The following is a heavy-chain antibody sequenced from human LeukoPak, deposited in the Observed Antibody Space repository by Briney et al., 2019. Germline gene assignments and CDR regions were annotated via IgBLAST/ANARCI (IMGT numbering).Heavy chain of an antibody. V-gene: IGHV3-23*01. CDR2: ISGSGGST. D-gene: IGHD3-10*01. J-gene: IGHJ4*02. CDR1: GFTFSSYA. CDR3: ARVYYYGSGSYLDY. Sequence: GGSLRLSCAASGFTFSSYAMSWVRQVPGKGLEWVSAISGSGGSTYYADSVKGRFTISRDNSKNTLYLQMNSLRAEDTAVYYCARVYYYGSGSYLDYWGQGTLVTVSS.